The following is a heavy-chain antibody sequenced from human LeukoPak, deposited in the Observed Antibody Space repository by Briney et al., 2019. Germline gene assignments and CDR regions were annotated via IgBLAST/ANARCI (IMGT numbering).Heavy chain of an antibody. V-gene: IGHV3-30*04. CDR2: ISYDGSNK. CDR1: GFTFSSYA. J-gene: IGHJ4*02. D-gene: IGHD3-22*01. Sequence: GGSLRLSCAASGFTFSSYAMHWVRQAPGKGLEWVAVISYDGSNKYYADSVKGRFTISRDNSKNTLYLQMNSLRAEDTAVYYCARDQTRDYYDSSGYWLGDYRGQGTLVTVSS. CDR3: ARDQTRDYYDSSGYWLGDY.